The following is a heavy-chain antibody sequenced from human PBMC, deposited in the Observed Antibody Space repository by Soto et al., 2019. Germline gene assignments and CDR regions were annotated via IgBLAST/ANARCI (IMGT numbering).Heavy chain of an antibody. CDR2: ISGSGGST. D-gene: IGHD6-6*01. CDR1: GFTFSSYA. CDR3: AKDRHSSSSLIDY. V-gene: IGHV3-23*01. Sequence: EVQLLESGGGLVQPGGSLRLSCAASGFTFSSYAMSWVRQAPGKGLEWVSAISGSGGSTYYADSVKGRFTISRDNSKNTLYLQMNGLRAEDTAVYYCAKDRHSSSSLIDYWGQGTLFTVSS. J-gene: IGHJ4*02.